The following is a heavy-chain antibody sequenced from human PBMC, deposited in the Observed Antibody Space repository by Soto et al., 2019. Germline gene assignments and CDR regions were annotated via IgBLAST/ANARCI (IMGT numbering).Heavy chain of an antibody. J-gene: IGHJ4*02. CDR1: GGSISSYY. Sequence: PPETLSLTCTVSGGSISSYYWSWIRQPPGKGLEWIGYIYYSGSTNYNPSLKSRVTISVDTSKNQFSLKLSSVTAADTAVYYCARTTPRLGGYFDYWGQGTLVTVSS. V-gene: IGHV4-59*01. CDR2: IYYSGST. CDR3: ARTTPRLGGYFDY. D-gene: IGHD1-26*01.